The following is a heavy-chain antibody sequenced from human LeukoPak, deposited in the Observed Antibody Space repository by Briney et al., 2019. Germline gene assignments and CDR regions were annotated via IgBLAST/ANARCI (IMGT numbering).Heavy chain of an antibody. CDR1: GGTFSSYA. CDR2: IIPIFGTA. V-gene: IGHV1-69*13. Sequence: ASVKVSFKASGGTFSSYAISWVRQAPGQGLEWMGGIIPIFGTANYAQKFQGRVTITADESTSTAYMELSSLRSEDTAVYYCARVARPGIAVAGTHGGFVYWGQGTLVTVSS. D-gene: IGHD6-19*01. J-gene: IGHJ4*02. CDR3: ARVARPGIAVAGTHGGFVY.